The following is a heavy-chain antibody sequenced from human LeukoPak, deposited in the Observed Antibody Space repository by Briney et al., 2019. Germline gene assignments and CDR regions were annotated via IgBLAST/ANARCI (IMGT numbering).Heavy chain of an antibody. V-gene: IGHV1-46*01. CDR2: INPSGGST. J-gene: IGHJ4*02. CDR1: GYTFTSYY. CDR3: ARAGHDYGDYYPF. Sequence: ASVKVSCKASGYTFTSYYMHWVRQAPGQGLEWMGIINPSGGSTSYAQKFQGRVTMTRDMSTSTVYMELSSLRSEDTAVYYCARAGHDYGDYYPFWGQGTLVTVSS. D-gene: IGHD4-17*01.